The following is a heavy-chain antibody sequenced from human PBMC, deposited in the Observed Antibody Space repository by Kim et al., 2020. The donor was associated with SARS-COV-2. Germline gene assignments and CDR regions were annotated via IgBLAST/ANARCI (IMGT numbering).Heavy chain of an antibody. CDR2: IIPIFGTA. V-gene: IGHV1-69*13. Sequence: SVKVSCKASGGTFSSYAISWVRQAPGQGLEWMGGIIPIFGTANYAQKFQGRVTITADESTSTAYMELSSLRSEDTAVYYCARATIGIAAAGMPRVSWFDPWGQGTLVTVSS. CDR3: ARATIGIAAAGMPRVSWFDP. CDR1: GGTFSSYA. J-gene: IGHJ5*02. D-gene: IGHD6-13*01.